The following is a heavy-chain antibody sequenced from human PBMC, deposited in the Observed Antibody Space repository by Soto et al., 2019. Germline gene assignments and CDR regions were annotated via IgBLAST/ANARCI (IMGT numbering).Heavy chain of an antibody. CDR1: GFIFCDYY. Sequence: QVQLVESGGGLVKPGGSLRLSCAASGFIFCDYYMTWIRQAPGKGLEWLSCSSNRDRSTYYADSVKDRFVVSKDNAKNLVYLQMNSLRSEDTAVYFFARAWKIEKFGVISMSKGLDVWGQGTTVTASS. D-gene: IGHD3-10*02. J-gene: IGHJ6*02. CDR3: ARAWKIEKFGVISMSKGLDV. CDR2: SSNRDRST. V-gene: IGHV3-11*01.